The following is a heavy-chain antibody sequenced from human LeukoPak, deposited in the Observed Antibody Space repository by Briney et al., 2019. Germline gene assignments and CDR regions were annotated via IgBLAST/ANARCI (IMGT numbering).Heavy chain of an antibody. V-gene: IGHV3-23*01. CDR1: GFTLNTYG. CDR3: AKDPHDTSGYYLDY. Sequence: GGSLRLSCAASGFTLNTYGMSWVRQAPGKGLEWVSSINGKGGSTFYADSVRGRFTISGDNSQNTLYLEMNSLRAEDSAVYYCAKDPHDTSGYYLDYWGQGTRVTVSS. CDR2: INGKGGST. J-gene: IGHJ4*02. D-gene: IGHD3-22*01.